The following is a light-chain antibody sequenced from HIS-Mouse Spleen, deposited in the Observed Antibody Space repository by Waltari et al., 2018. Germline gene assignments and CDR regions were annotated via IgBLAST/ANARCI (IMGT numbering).Light chain of an antibody. CDR2: AAS. V-gene: IGKV1-39*01. CDR3: QQSYSRGT. CDR1: QSISSY. J-gene: IGKJ1*01. Sequence: DIQMTQSPSSLSASVGDRVTITCRASQSISSYLNWYQQKPGKAPKLLIYAASSSQSGVPSRFSGSGSGTDFTLTISSLQPEDFATYYCQQSYSRGTFGQGTKVEIK.